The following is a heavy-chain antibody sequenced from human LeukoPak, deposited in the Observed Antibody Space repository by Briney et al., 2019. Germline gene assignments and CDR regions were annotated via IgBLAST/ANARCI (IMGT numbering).Heavy chain of an antibody. J-gene: IGHJ4*02. CDR1: GFMFHDYA. V-gene: IGHV3-43*02. CDR3: ARESESSGWYDY. Sequence: GGSLGLSCAAPGFMFHDYAIHWVRQAPGKGLEEVSLISGDGGSTFYADSVKGRFTISRDNSKNSLYLQMNSLRSDDTALYYCARESESSGWYDYWGQGTLVTVSS. CDR2: ISGDGGST. D-gene: IGHD6-19*01.